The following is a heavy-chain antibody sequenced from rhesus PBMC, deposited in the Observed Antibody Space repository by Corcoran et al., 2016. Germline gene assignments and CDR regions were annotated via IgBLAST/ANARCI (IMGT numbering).Heavy chain of an antibody. V-gene: IGHV3S26*01. J-gene: IGHJ4*01. Sequence: DVQLVESGGGLVKPGGSLRLSCVASGFTFSSYVLHWVRQAPGKGLECFSVISESGGTIYYAASVKGRFNISRDNAKNSLFLQMNSLRAEDTAVYYCTSSGIAAAANFDYWGQGVLVTVSS. CDR3: TSSGIAAAANFDY. CDR2: ISESGGTI. D-gene: IGHD6-25*01. CDR1: GFTFSSYV.